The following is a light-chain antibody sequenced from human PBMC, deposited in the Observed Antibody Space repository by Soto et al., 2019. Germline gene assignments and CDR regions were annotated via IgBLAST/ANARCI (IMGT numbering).Light chain of an antibody. Sequence: DIQMTQSPSTLSASVGDRVTIACRASQSVSSWLAWYQQKPGKAPKLLIYDASSLESGVPPRFSGSGSGTEFTLTISSLQPDDFATYYCQQYNSRSLSFGGGTKVDIK. V-gene: IGKV1-5*01. J-gene: IGKJ4*01. CDR2: DAS. CDR1: QSVSSW. CDR3: QQYNSRSLS.